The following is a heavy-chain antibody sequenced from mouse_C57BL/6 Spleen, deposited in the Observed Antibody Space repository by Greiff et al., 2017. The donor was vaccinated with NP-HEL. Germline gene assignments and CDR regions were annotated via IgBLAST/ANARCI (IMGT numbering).Heavy chain of an antibody. CDR1: GYAFTNYL. CDR3: ATPQGYFDV. V-gene: IGHV1-54*01. Sequence: VQLQQSGAELVRPGTSVKVSCKASGYAFTNYLIEWVKQRPGQGLEWIGVINPGSGGTNYNEKFKGKATLTADKSSSTAYMQLSSLTSEDSAVYFCATPQGYFDVWGTGTTVTVSS. CDR2: INPGSGGT. J-gene: IGHJ1*03.